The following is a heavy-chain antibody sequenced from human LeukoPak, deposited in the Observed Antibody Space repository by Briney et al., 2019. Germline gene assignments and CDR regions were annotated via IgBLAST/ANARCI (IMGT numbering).Heavy chain of an antibody. Sequence: GGSLRLSCAASGFTFSSYSMNWVRQAPGKGLEWVSSISSSSGFIYYADSVKGRFTISRDNAKNSLFLQMTSLRAEDTAVYYCARGSTGTTDLNFDYWGQGTLVTVSS. V-gene: IGHV3-21*01. D-gene: IGHD1-1*01. CDR2: ISSSSGFI. CDR3: ARGSTGTTDLNFDY. CDR1: GFTFSSYS. J-gene: IGHJ4*02.